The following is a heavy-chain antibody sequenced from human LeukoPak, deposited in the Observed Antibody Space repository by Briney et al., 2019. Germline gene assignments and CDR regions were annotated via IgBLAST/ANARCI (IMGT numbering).Heavy chain of an antibody. D-gene: IGHD2-15*01. J-gene: IGHJ4*02. Sequence: GGSLRLSCTASGFTFSNYAMSWVRQAPGKGLEWVSTISGSDGSTYYADSVKGRFTISRDNSKNTLYLQMNSLRVEDTAIYYCAKGRGYCTGGSCDSDYWGQGTLVTVSS. V-gene: IGHV3-23*01. CDR2: ISGSDGST. CDR3: AKGRGYCTGGSCDSDY. CDR1: GFTFSNYA.